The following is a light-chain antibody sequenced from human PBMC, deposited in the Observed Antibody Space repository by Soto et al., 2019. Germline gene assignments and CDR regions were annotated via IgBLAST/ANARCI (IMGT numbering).Light chain of an antibody. CDR1: QTIRSW. J-gene: IGKJ1*01. V-gene: IGKV1-5*03. CDR3: QHYNSYSES. CDR2: KAS. Sequence: IQMTQSPSTLSGSVGVRVAITCRASQTIRSWLAWYQQKPGKASKLLIYKASTLKSGVPSRFSGSGSGTEFTLTISSLQPDDFATYYCQHYNSYSESFGKGTKVDIK.